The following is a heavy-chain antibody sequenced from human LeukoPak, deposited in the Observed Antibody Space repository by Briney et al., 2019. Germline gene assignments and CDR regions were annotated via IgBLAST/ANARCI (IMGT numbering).Heavy chain of an antibody. Sequence: GGSLRLSCAASGFTFSSYAMSWVRQAPGKGLEWVSVISGSGGSTYYADSVKGRFTISRDNARNSLYLQMNSLRAEDTAVYYWARDGPAYSFDYWGQGTLVTVSS. V-gene: IGHV3-23*01. D-gene: IGHD5-18*01. J-gene: IGHJ4*02. CDR1: GFTFSSYA. CDR2: ISGSGGST. CDR3: ARDGPAYSFDY.